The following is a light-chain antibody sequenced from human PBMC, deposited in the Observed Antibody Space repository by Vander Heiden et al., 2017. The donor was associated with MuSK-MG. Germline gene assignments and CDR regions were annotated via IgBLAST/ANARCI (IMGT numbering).Light chain of an antibody. CDR1: QDITNH. CDR2: DAS. CDR3: QQGDSLVIT. Sequence: DIQMTQSPSSLSASVGDRITITCQASQDITNHLNWYQQKPGKAPKLLIYDASNLETGVPSRFSGSGSGTDFTFTISSLQPEDIATYYCQQGDSLVITFGQGTRLDIK. V-gene: IGKV1-33*01. J-gene: IGKJ5*01.